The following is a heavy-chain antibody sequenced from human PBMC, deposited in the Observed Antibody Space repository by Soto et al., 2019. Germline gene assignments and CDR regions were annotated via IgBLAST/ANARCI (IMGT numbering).Heavy chain of an antibody. CDR1: GVDLTNDW. J-gene: IGHJ4*02. V-gene: IGHV3-74*01. CDR2: INSDGSIT. D-gene: IGHD3-10*01. CDR3: VRASTMVRGIITYHYDS. Sequence: EVHLVESGGGLVQPGGSLRLSCAASGVDLTNDWMHWVRQAPGKGLVWVSRINSDGSITTYAGSVKGRFTISRDKAKHTLYLQMSSLRAEDTAVYYCVRASTMVRGIITYHYDSWGQGPLVTVSS.